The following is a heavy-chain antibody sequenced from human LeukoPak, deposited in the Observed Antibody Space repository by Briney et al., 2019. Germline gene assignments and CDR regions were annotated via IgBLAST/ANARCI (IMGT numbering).Heavy chain of an antibody. CDR3: AKGRFGGLNAFDI. CDR1: GFTFSSCS. J-gene: IGHJ3*02. D-gene: IGHD3-10*01. V-gene: IGHV3-21*04. Sequence: GGSLRLSCAASGFTFSSCSMNWVRQAPGKGLEWVSSISSGGSYIYYADSVKGRFTISRDSAKNSLYLQMNSLRAEDTAVYYCAKGRFGGLNAFDIWGQGTMVTVSS. CDR2: ISSGGSYI.